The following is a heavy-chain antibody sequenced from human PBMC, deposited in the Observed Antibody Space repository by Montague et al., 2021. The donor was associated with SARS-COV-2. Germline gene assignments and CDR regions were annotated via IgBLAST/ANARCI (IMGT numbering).Heavy chain of an antibody. CDR3: ARTPYSYDSSGYYYGAFDI. CDR1: GFSLSTSGMC. J-gene: IGHJ3*02. Sequence: PALVKPTQTLTLTCTFSGFSLSTSGMCVSWIRQPPGKALEWLARIDWDDDKYYSTSLKTRLTISKDTSKNQVVLTMTNMDPVDTATYYCARTPYSYDSSGYYYGAFDIWGQGTMVTVSS. D-gene: IGHD3-22*01. V-gene: IGHV2-70*11. CDR2: IDWDDDK.